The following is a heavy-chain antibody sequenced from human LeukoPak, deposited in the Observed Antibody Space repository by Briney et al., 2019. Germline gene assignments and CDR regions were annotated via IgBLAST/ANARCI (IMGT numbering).Heavy chain of an antibody. CDR2: IYHSGST. Sequence: SETLSLTCTVSGDSISSGSHYWSWIRQPPGKGLEWIGYIYHSGSTYYNPSLKSRVTISVDRSKNQFSLKLSSVTAADTAVYYCARHRDFWSGYTFDYWGQGTLVTVSS. J-gene: IGHJ4*02. D-gene: IGHD3-3*01. CDR1: GDSISSGSHY. CDR3: ARHRDFWSGYTFDY. V-gene: IGHV4-30-2*01.